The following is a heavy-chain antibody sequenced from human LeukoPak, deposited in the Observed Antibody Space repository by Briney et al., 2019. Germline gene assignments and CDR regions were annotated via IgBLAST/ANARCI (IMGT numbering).Heavy chain of an antibody. CDR2: INHSGRT. V-gene: IGHV4-38-2*02. J-gene: IGHJ4*02. CDR1: DYSISISSGYY. D-gene: IGHD2-2*01. Sequence: SETLSLTCTVSDYSISISSGYYWAWIRQPPGKGLEWIGEINHSGRTNYNPSLKSRVTISVDTPKNQFSLKVTSVTAADTAVYYCARTETNTSWSPDFDSWGQGTLVTVSS. CDR3: ARTETNTSWSPDFDS.